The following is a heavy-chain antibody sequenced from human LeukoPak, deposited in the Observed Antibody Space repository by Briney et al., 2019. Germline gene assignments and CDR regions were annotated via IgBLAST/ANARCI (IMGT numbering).Heavy chain of an antibody. Sequence: GASVKVSCKASGYTFTNYGITWVRQAPGQGLEWMGWISTYNDNTHYAQKLQGRVTMTTDTSTSTAYLELRSLRSDDTAIYYCGRRLYCTGGSCYSGGDYWGQGTLVTVSS. J-gene: IGHJ4*02. CDR2: ISTYNDNT. CDR3: GRRLYCTGGSCYSGGDY. CDR1: GYTFTNYG. V-gene: IGHV1-18*01. D-gene: IGHD2-15*01.